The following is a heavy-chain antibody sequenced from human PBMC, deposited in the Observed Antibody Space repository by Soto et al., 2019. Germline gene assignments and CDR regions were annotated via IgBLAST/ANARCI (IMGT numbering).Heavy chain of an antibody. Sequence: QVQLHESGPGLVEPSQTLSLTCTVSGGSISSGGYYWSWIRQHPGKGLEWIGHIYYTGSTHYNPSLSRRVTITVDTTRNQFSLNLRSVTAAHTAVYYSARDDRFYGEPAYGMDVWGQGTTVNVSS. D-gene: IGHD4-17*01. CDR3: ARDDRFYGEPAYGMDV. CDR1: GGSISSGGYY. V-gene: IGHV4-31*03. J-gene: IGHJ6*02. CDR2: IYYTGST.